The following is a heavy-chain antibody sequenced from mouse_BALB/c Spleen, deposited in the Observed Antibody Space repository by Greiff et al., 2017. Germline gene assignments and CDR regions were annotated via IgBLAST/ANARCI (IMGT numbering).Heavy chain of an antibody. CDR2: IYPSDSYT. Sequence: QVQLQQPGAELVRPGASVKLSCKASGYTFTSYWINWVKQRPGQGLEWIGNIYPSDSYTNYNQKFKDKATLTVDKSSSTAYMQLSSPTSEDSAVYYCTNYGSYGGAWFAYWGQGTLVTVSA. CDR3: TNYGSYGGAWFAY. J-gene: IGHJ3*01. CDR1: GYTFTSYW. D-gene: IGHD1-1*02. V-gene: IGHV1-69*02.